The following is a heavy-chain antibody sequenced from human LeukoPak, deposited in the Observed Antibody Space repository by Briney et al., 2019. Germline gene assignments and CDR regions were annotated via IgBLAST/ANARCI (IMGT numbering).Heavy chain of an antibody. CDR1: GGSISSYY. CDR3: AREKAMGS. V-gene: IGHV4-59*01. Sequence: PSETLSLTCTVSGGSISSYYWSWIRQPPGKGLEWIGYIYYSGSTNYNPFLKSRVTISVDTSKNQFSLKLSSVTAADTAVYYCAREKAMGSWGQGTLVTVSS. J-gene: IGHJ5*02. CDR2: IYYSGST. D-gene: IGHD5-18*01.